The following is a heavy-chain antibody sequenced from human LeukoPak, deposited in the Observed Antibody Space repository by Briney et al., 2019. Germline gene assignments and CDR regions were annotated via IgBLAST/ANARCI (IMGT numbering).Heavy chain of an antibody. J-gene: IGHJ4*02. CDR1: GGSISSSSDS. D-gene: IGHD6-13*01. Sequence: SETLSLTCTVFGGSISSSSDSWDWIRQPPGKGLEWIGTIYYSGSTYYNPSLKSRVTISVDTSKNQFSLKLSSVTAADTAVYYCARHVGSSWIDYWGQGTLVTVSS. CDR3: ARHVGSSWIDY. CDR2: IYYSGST. V-gene: IGHV4-39*01.